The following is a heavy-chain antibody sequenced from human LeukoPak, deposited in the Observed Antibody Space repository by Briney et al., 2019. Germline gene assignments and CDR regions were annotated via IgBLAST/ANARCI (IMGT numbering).Heavy chain of an antibody. CDR1: GFTVSFNY. CDR3: ARAQWRTYSYYYMDV. V-gene: IGHV3-53*01. J-gene: IGHJ6*03. D-gene: IGHD6-19*01. Sequence: GGSLRLSCAASGFTVSFNYMSWVRQAPGKGLEWISVIYSGGSTYYADSVKGRFTISRDDSKNTLYLQMNSLRAEDTAIYYCARAQWRTYSYYYMDVWGNGTTVTVPS. CDR2: IYSGGST.